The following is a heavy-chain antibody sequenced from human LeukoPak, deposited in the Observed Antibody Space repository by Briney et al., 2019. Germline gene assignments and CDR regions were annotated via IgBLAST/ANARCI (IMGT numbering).Heavy chain of an antibody. CDR3: ARNVGWYSHDS. V-gene: IGHV4-59*08. J-gene: IGHJ4*02. D-gene: IGHD6-19*01. CDR1: GDSRSSHY. Sequence: PSETLSLTCTVSGDSRSSHYWSWIRQPPGKGLEWIGYIYGSGSTHYDPSLRSRVTISEDTSKNQVSLKLTSVTAADTAVYYCARNVGWYSHDSWGQGTLVTVSS. CDR2: IYGSGST.